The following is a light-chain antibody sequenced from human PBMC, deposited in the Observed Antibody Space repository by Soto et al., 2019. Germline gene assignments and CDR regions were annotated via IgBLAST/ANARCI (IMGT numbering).Light chain of an antibody. V-gene: IGLV1-44*01. J-gene: IGLJ2*01. CDR2: SNN. CDR1: SSNIGTNT. Sequence: QSVLTQPPSASGTPGQRVTISCSGGSSNIGTNTVNWYQQLPGTAPKLLIYSNNQRPSGVPDRLSGSKSGTSASLAISGIQSEDEADYFCAAWDDSLNGLVFGGGTQLTVL. CDR3: AAWDDSLNGLV.